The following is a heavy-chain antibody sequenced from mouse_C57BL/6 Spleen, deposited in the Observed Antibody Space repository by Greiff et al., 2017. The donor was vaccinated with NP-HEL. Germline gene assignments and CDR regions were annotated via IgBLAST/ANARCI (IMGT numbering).Heavy chain of an antibody. CDR3: ARGGTSGYFDV. CDR1: GYTFTSYW. CDR2: IDPSDSET. D-gene: IGHD3-3*01. J-gene: IGHJ1*03. Sequence: QVQLQQSGAELVRPGSSVKLSCKASGYTFTSYWMHWVKQRPIQGLEWIGNIDPSDSETHYNQKFKDKATLTVDKSSSTAYMQLSSLTSEDSAVYYCARGGTSGYFDVWGTGTTVTVSS. V-gene: IGHV1-52*01.